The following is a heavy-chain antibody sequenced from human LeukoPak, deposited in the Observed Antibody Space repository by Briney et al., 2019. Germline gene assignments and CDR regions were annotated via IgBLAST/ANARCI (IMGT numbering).Heavy chain of an antibody. CDR2: IYYSGST. CDR3: AREGSPMTTIPALDY. Sequence: PSETLSLTCTVSGGSISSSSYYWGWIRQPPGKGLEWIGSIYYSGSTYYNPSLKSRVTISVDTSKSQFPLKLSSVTAADTAVYYCAREGSPMTTIPALDYWGQGTLVTVSS. CDR1: GGSISSSSYY. D-gene: IGHD2-2*02. V-gene: IGHV4-39*06. J-gene: IGHJ4*02.